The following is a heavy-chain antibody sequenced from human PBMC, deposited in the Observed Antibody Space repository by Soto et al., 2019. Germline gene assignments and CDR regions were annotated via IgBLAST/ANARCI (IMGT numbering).Heavy chain of an antibody. D-gene: IGHD6-19*01. CDR1: GFTFSSYA. J-gene: IGHJ4*02. Sequence: GGSLRLSCAASGFTFSSYAMHWVRQAPGKGLEWVAVISYDGSNKYYADSVKGRFTISRDNSKNTLYLQMNSLRAEDTAVYYSAREQGRIAVAGTGLDYWGQGTLVTVSS. V-gene: IGHV3-30-3*01. CDR2: ISYDGSNK. CDR3: AREQGRIAVAGTGLDY.